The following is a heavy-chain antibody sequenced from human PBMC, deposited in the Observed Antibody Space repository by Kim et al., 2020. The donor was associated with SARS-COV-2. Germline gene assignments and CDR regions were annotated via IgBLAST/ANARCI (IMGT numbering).Heavy chain of an antibody. D-gene: IGHD6-6*01. V-gene: IGHV3-9*01. CDR2: ISWNSAKI. CDR1: GFNFGDDA. CDR3: AKVRSIAVGSTTYYYGLDV. J-gene: IGHJ6*02. Sequence: GGSLRLSCRGSGFNFGDDAMNWVRQSPGRGLEWLSSISWNSAKIDYADSVKGRFSISRDNAKASLYLQMNSLRHDDTAFYFCAKVRSIAVGSTTYYYGLDVWGQGTTVTV.